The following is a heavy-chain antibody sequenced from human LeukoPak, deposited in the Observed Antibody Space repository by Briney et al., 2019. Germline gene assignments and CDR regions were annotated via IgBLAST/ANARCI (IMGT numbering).Heavy chain of an antibody. D-gene: IGHD1-26*01. Sequence: GGSLRLSCAASGFTFSSYGMHWVRHAPGKGLEWVSVIWYDGSNKYYADSVKGRFTISRDNSKNTLYLQMNSLRAEDTAVYYCARAGVSGSYKDYYYGMDVWGQGTTVTVSS. CDR1: GFTFSSYG. CDR2: IWYDGSNK. J-gene: IGHJ6*02. V-gene: IGHV3-33*01. CDR3: ARAGVSGSYKDYYYGMDV.